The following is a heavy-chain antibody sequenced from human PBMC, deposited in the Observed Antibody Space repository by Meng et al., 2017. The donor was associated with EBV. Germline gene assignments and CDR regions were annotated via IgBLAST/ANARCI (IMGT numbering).Heavy chain of an antibody. CDR3: ARGVEENGSHYPFDS. Sequence: QVQLVQSGAEVKKPGSSVKVSCKASGGTFSSYAISWVRQAPGQGLEWMGGINTYSGKATFAQGFTGRFVFSLDTPVTTAHLQISGLKTEDSAVYYCARGVEENGSHYPFDSWGQGTLVTVSS. CDR2: INTYSGKA. CDR1: GGTFSSYA. V-gene: IGHV7-4-1*02. J-gene: IGHJ4*02. D-gene: IGHD1-1*01.